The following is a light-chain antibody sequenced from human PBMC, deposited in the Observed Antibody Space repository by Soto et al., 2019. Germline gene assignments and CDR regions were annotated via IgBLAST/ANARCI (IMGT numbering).Light chain of an antibody. CDR1: QSVLYGSSNKNY. V-gene: IGKV4-1*01. CDR3: QQYYSSPIT. J-gene: IGKJ5*01. Sequence: DIVMTQSPDFLAVSLGERATINCKSSQSVLYGSSNKNYLAWYQQKPGQPPKQLFYWASTRESGVPDRFSGSGSGTDFTLTINSLQAEDVAVYYCQQYYSSPITFGQGTRLEIK. CDR2: WAS.